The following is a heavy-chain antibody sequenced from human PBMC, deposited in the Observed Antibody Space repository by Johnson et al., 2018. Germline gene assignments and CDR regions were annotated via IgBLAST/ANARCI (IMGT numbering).Heavy chain of an antibody. CDR2: TRDRANSHPT. J-gene: IGHJ6*02. V-gene: IGHV3-72*01. CDR1: GFTFSYHY. CDR3: ARGSSKNKDYQYYDGMDV. Sequence: EVQLLESGGGLVEPGGSLRLCCAASGFTFSYHYMDWVRQAPGKGLEWVGRTRDRANSHPTAYAASVKGRFTISTDDSKNSLYLQMNSLKTEDTAIYYCARGSSKNKDYQYYDGMDVWGQGTTVTVSS. D-gene: IGHD2-2*01.